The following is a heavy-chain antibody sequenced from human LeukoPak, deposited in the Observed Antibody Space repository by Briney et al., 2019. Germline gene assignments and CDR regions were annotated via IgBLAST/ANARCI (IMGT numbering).Heavy chain of an antibody. CDR1: GFTFSSYA. V-gene: IGHV3-23*01. D-gene: IGHD1-26*01. CDR3: AKRDTGSYSPFDY. Sequence: GGSLRLSCADSGFTFSSYAMSWVRQAPGKGLEWVSAISGSGGSTYYADSVKGRFTISRDNSKNTLYLQMNSLRAEDTAVYYCAKRDTGSYSPFDYWGQGTLVTVSS. CDR2: ISGSGGST. J-gene: IGHJ4*02.